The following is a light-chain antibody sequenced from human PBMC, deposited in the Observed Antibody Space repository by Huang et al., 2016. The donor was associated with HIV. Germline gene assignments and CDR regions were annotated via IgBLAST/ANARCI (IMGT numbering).Light chain of an antibody. CDR3: QQYGSSHPDT. V-gene: IGKV3-20*01. CDR1: QNVDNNY. J-gene: IGKJ2*01. Sequence: DILLTQSPATLSLSPGERATLPCKSSQNVDNNYLAWYQQKHGPVPRLLIYAESSKAGGVPDRCSGSGCGTEFTLTISRLEPEDVAVDYCQQYGSSHPDTFGQGTKLE. CDR2: AES.